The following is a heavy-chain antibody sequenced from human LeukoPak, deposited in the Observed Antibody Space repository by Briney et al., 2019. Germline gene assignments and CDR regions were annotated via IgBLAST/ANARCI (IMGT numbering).Heavy chain of an antibody. CDR2: ISYDGSNK. CDR1: GFTLSSYG. V-gene: IGHV3-30*18. D-gene: IGHD6-19*01. CDR3: AKDIAVAGQSADY. Sequence: GGSLRLSCAASGFTLSSYGMHWVRQAPGKGLEWVAVISYDGSNKYYADSVKGRFTISRDNSKNTLYLQMNSLRAEDTAVYYCAKDIAVAGQSADYWGQGTLVTVSS. J-gene: IGHJ4*02.